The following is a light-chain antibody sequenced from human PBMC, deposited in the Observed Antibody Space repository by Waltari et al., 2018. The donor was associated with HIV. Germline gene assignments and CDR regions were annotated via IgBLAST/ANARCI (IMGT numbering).Light chain of an antibody. V-gene: IGLV3-19*01. CDR3: SPRDSSGNHVV. CDR1: TRRSYE. Sequence: SSELTHDPAVSVALVHTVRITCQGDTRRSYESSWYQQKPGQDPVLVIYGKNNRPSGIPDRFSGSSSGNTASLTIAGAQAEDEADYYCSPRDSSGNHVVFGGGTKLTVL. CDR2: GKN. J-gene: IGLJ2*01.